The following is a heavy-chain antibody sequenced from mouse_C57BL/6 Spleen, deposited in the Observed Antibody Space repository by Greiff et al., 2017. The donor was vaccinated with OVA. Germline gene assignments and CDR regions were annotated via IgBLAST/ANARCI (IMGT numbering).Heavy chain of an antibody. D-gene: IGHD1-1*01. CDR2: INPNNGGT. Sequence: VQLQQSGPELVKPGASVKISCKASGYTFTDYYMNWVKQSHGKSLEWIGDINPNNGGTSYNQKFKGKATLTVDKSSSTAYMELRSLTSEDSAVYYCARPYYYGSSHYWYFDVWGTGTTVTVSS. CDR1: GYTFTDYY. CDR3: ARPYYYGSSHYWYFDV. J-gene: IGHJ1*03. V-gene: IGHV1-26*01.